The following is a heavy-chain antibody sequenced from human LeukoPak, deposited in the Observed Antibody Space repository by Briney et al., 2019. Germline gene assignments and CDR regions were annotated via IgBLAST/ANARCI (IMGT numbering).Heavy chain of an antibody. CDR3: ARLAAKTVDY. CDR2: IYYSGST. V-gene: IGHV4-39*07. CDR1: GGSIGRSSYY. Sequence: SETLSLTCTVSGGSIGRSSYYWGWIRQPPVKGLEWIGNIYYSGSTNYNPSLKSRVTMSVGTSKNQFSLKLSSVTAADTAVYYCARLAAKTVDYWGQGTLVTVFS. J-gene: IGHJ4*02. D-gene: IGHD6-19*01.